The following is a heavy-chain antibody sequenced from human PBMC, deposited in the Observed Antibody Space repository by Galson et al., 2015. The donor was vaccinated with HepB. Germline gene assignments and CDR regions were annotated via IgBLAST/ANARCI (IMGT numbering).Heavy chain of an antibody. CDR2: IYEGGST. J-gene: IGHJ4*02. Sequence: SLRLSCAASGFIVSRSYMHWVRQAPGKGLEWVSVIYEGGSTSYADSVRGRFTVSRDSSLNTVYLRIHSLRPGDTGMYFCARTLAPRAVIRTARRYLDNWGQGTLVTVSS. V-gene: IGHV3-53*05. CDR3: ARTLAPRAVIRTARRYLDN. D-gene: IGHD3-10*01. CDR1: GFIVSRSY.